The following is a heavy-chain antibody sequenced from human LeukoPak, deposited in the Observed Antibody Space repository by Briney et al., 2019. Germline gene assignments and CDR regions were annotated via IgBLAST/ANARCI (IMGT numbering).Heavy chain of an antibody. CDR3: ATGRGYDFWSGYYVY. V-gene: IGHV1-18*01. CDR2: ISAYNGNT. Sequence: ASVKVSCKTSGYTFSNYGISWVRQAPGQGLEWMGWISAYNGNTNYAQKLQGRVTMTTDTSTSTAYMELRSLRSDDTAVYYCATGRGYDFWSGYYVYWGQGTLVTVSS. J-gene: IGHJ4*02. CDR1: GYTFSNYG. D-gene: IGHD3-3*01.